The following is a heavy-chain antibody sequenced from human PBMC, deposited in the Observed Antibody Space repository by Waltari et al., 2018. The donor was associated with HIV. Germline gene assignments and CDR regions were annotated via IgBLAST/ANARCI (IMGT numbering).Heavy chain of an antibody. CDR1: GFTVSRKY. J-gene: IGHJ4*02. CDR3: AGGTAIFTGYYPFDY. D-gene: IGHD3-9*01. V-gene: IGHV3-66*02. Sequence: EVQLVESGGGLVQPGGSLRLSCAGSGFTVSRKYMTWVRQAPGKGLEWFSVIYSDGSTYYVDSVKGRFTISRDNSKNTLYLQMNSLRTEDTAVYYCAGGTAIFTGYYPFDYWGQGTLVTVSS. CDR2: IYSDGST.